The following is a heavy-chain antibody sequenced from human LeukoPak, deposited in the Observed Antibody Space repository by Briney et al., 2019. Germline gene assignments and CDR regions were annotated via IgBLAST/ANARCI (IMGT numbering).Heavy chain of an antibody. CDR1: GDSISIGAYR. J-gene: IGHJ6*03. V-gene: IGHV4-30-4*01. CDR3: ARARGDSPRIYYYMDV. Sequence: PSQTLSLTCSVSGDSISIGAYRWSWIRQSPGKGLEWIGYIYYSGTAYYNPSLRSRVALSADTSKNQFSLELNSVTVADSAVYFCARARGDSPRIYYYMDVWGKGTTVTVSS. CDR2: IYYSGTA. D-gene: IGHD3-16*01.